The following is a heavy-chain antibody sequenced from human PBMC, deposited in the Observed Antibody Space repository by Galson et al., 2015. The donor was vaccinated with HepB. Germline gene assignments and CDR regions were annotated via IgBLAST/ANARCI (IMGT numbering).Heavy chain of an antibody. CDR2: IKSKTDGGTT. D-gene: IGHD1-26*01. V-gene: IGHV3-15*01. Sequence: SLRLSCAASGFTFSNAWMSWVRQAPGKGLEWVGRIKSKTDGGTTDYAAPVKGRFTISRDDSKNTLYLQMNSLKTEDTAVYYCTTDMYSGSYYSYFDYWGQGTLVTVSS. J-gene: IGHJ4*02. CDR1: GFTFSNAW. CDR3: TTDMYSGSYYSYFDY.